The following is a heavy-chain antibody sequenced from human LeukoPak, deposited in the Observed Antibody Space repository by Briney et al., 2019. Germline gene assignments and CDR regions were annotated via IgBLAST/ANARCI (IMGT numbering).Heavy chain of an antibody. Sequence: GGSLRLSCAASGFTFTSYALSWVRQAPGKGLEWVSGITGSADITYYADSVKGRFTISRDNSKNTVYLQMNSLRAEDTAVYYCATGMRTKFDYWGQGTLVTVSS. V-gene: IGHV3-23*01. CDR3: ATGMRTKFDY. J-gene: IGHJ4*02. D-gene: IGHD3-10*01. CDR2: ITGSADIT. CDR1: GFTFTSYA.